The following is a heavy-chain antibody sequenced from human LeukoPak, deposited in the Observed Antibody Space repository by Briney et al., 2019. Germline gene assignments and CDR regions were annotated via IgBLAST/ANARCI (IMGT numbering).Heavy chain of an antibody. CDR2: ISAYNGNT. CDR1: GYTFTSYG. V-gene: IGHV1-18*01. CDR3: ARVYVYCSSTSCYYFDY. D-gene: IGHD2-2*01. Sequence: ASVKVSCKASGYTFTSYGISWVRQAPGQGLEWMGWISAYNGNTNYAQKLQGRVTMTTDTSTSTAYMELRSLRSDDTAVYYCARVYVYCSSTSCYYFDYWGQGTLVTVSS. J-gene: IGHJ4*02.